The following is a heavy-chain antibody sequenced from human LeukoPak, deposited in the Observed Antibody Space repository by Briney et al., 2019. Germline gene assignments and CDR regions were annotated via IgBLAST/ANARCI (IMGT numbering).Heavy chain of an antibody. CDR3: ARTTGNYGYYFDY. CDR2: IYYRGST. CDR1: GGSINYYY. Sequence: PSETLSLTCTVSGGSINYYYWGWIRQPPGKGLEWIGYIYYRGSTNYNPSLNSRVTISVDTSKNQFSLKLTSVTAADTAVYYCARTTGNYGYYFDYWGQGTLVTVSS. J-gene: IGHJ4*02. V-gene: IGHV4-59*01. D-gene: IGHD1-7*01.